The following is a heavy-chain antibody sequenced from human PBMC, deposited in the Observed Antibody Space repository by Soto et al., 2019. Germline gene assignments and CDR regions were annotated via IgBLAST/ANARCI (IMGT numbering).Heavy chain of an antibody. V-gene: IGHV4-59*01. CDR3: ARGSGYDSTGNFDY. D-gene: IGHD3-22*01. CDR2: IYSSGST. Sequence: PSETLSLTCTVSGVSISRYYWSWIRQPPGKGLEWIGYIYSSGSTNYNPSLKSRVTISVDTSKNQFSLNLSSVTAADTAVYYCARGSGYDSTGNFDYWGQGTLVTVSS. J-gene: IGHJ4*02. CDR1: GVSISRYY.